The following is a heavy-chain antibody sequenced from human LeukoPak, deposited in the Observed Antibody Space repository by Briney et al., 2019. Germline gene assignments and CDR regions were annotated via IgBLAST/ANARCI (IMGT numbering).Heavy chain of an antibody. CDR2: INHSGST. D-gene: IGHD4-17*01. CDR3: ARDGDYGDYAPAPADAFDI. Sequence: PSETLSLTCAVYGGSSSGYYWSWIRQPPGKGLEWIGEINHSGSTNYGPSLKSRVTISVDTSKKQISLKLSSVTAADTAVYYCARDGDYGDYAPAPADAFDIWGQGTMVTVSS. CDR1: GGSSSGYY. J-gene: IGHJ3*02. V-gene: IGHV4-34*01.